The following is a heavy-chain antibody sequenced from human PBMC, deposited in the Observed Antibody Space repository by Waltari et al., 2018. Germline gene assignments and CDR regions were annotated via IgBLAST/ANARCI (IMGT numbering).Heavy chain of an antibody. CDR2: ISASGGST. V-gene: IGHV3-23*01. J-gene: IGHJ4*02. CDR3: ATSQFNYAFYFDY. CDR1: GSTFSSYA. D-gene: IGHD3-16*01. Sequence: DVQLLESGGGLVQSGGSLRLSCAAPGSTFSSYAMTWVRQAPGKGLEWVSAISASGGSTYYADSVKGRFTISRDNSKNTMYLQMNSLRAEDSAVYYCATSQFNYAFYFDYWGQGTLVTVSS.